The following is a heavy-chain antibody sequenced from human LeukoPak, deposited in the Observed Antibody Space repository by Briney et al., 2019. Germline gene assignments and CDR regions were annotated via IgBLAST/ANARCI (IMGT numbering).Heavy chain of an antibody. Sequence: KPSETLSLTCAVSGYSISSGYYWGWIRQPPGKGLEWIGSIYHSGSTYYNPSLKSRVTISVDTSKNQFSLKLSSVTAADTAVYYCARHIAAAGIDCWGQGTLVTVSS. CDR2: IYHSGST. V-gene: IGHV4-38-2*01. CDR3: ARHIAAAGIDC. D-gene: IGHD6-13*01. CDR1: GYSISSGYY. J-gene: IGHJ4*02.